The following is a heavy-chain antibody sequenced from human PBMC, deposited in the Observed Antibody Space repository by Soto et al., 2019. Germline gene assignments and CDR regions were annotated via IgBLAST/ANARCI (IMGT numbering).Heavy chain of an antibody. CDR2: IIPIFGAA. J-gene: IGHJ4*02. V-gene: IGHV1-69*06. CDR3: ARSDQTS. Sequence: QVQLVQSGAEVKKTGSSVKVSCKASGGTFSSYAISWVRQAPGQGLEWMGGIIPIFGAAIYAHNYQGRVTINADKATSTAYMEPSSLRSDDTAVYYYARSDQTSWGQGPLVTVSS. CDR1: GGTFSSYA.